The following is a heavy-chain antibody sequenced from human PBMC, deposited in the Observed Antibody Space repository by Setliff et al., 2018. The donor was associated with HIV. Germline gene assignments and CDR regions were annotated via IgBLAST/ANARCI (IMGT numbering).Heavy chain of an antibody. Sequence: GGSLRLSCAASGFTFSHVWMSWVRQAPGRGLECISYISYSGNTIYYADSVKGRFTISRDNAKNSLFLQMDSLRAEDTAVYYCAQGLLWGQGTVVTVSS. CDR3: AQGLL. CDR2: ISYSGNTI. V-gene: IGHV3-11*01. J-gene: IGHJ3*01. CDR1: GFTFSHVW.